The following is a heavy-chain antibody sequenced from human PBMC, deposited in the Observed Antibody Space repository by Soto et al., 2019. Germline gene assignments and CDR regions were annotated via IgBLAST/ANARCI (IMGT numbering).Heavy chain of an antibody. J-gene: IGHJ6*02. Sequence: GGSLRLSCAASGFTFSSYSMNWVRQAPGKGLEWVSSISSSSSYIYYADSVKGRFTISRDNAKNSLYLQMNSLRAEDTVVYYCALAETDYDFWSGYYYYYYGMDVWGQGTTVTVSS. CDR1: GFTFSSYS. V-gene: IGHV3-21*01. D-gene: IGHD3-3*01. CDR3: ALAETDYDFWSGYYYYYYGMDV. CDR2: ISSSSSYI.